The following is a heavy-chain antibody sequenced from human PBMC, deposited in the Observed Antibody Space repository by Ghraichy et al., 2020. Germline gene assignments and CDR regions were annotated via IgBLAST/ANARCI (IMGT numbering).Heavy chain of an antibody. CDR1: GGSFSSYY. D-gene: IGHD3-3*01. CDR2: INHSGST. Sequence: ESLNISCAVYGGSFSSYYWSWIRQPPGKGLEWIGEINHSGSTNYNPSLKSRVTISVDMSKNQFSLKLSSVTAADTAVYYCARGGRLWSSSWYYYMDVWNKGTTVTVSS. J-gene: IGHJ6*03. V-gene: IGHV4-34*01. CDR3: ARGGRLWSSSWYYYMDV.